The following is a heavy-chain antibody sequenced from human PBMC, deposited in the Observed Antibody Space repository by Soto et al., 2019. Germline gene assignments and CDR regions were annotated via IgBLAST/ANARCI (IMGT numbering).Heavy chain of an antibody. CDR1: GGSISSYY. V-gene: IGHV4-59*01. CDR3: ARSSGYCSSTSCQEDDAFDI. Sequence: QVQLQESGPGLVKPSETLSLTCSVSGGSISSYYWSWIRQPPGKGLEWIGYIYYSGSTNYNPSLKSRVTKSVDTSKNQFSLKLSSVTAADTDVYYCARSSGYCSSTSCQEDDAFDIWGQGTMVTVSS. CDR2: IYYSGST. J-gene: IGHJ3*02. D-gene: IGHD2-2*01.